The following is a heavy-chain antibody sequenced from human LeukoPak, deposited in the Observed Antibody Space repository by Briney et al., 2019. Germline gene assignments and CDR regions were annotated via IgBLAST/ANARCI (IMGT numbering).Heavy chain of an antibody. V-gene: IGHV4-59*08. CDR3: ARHYDRAYYYYYGMDV. CDR2: IYYSGST. CDR1: GGSISSYY. J-gene: IGHJ6*02. D-gene: IGHD3-3*01. Sequence: SETLSLTCTVSGGSISSYYWSWIRQPPGKGLEWIGYIYYSGSTNYNPSLKSRVTISVDTSKNQFSPKLSSVTAADTAVYYCARHYDRAYYYYYGMDVWGQGTTVTVS.